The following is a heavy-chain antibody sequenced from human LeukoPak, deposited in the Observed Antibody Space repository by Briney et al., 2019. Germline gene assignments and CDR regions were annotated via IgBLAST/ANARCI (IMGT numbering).Heavy chain of an antibody. Sequence: GGSLRLSCAASGFTFSSYAMSWVRQAPGKGLEWVSAISGSGGSTYYADSVKGRFTISRDNAKNTLYLQMNSLKTEDTAVYYCTATYGSGSYYNEDYPLPIDYWGQGTLVTVSS. CDR3: TATYGSGSYYNEDYPLPIDY. V-gene: IGHV3-23*01. D-gene: IGHD3-10*01. CDR1: GFTFSSYA. CDR2: ISGSGGST. J-gene: IGHJ4*02.